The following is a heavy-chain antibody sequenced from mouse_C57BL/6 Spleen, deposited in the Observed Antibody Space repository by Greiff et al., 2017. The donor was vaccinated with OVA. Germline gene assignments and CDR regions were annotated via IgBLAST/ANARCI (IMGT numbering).Heavy chain of an antibody. CDR3: ARDYGSSYRYFDV. Sequence: LQQPGAELVKPGASVKLSCKASGYTFTSYWMHWVKQRPGQGLEWIGMIHPNSGSTNYNEKFKSKATLTVDKSSSTAYMQLSSLTSEDSAVYYCARDYGSSYRYFDVWGTGTTVTVSS. V-gene: IGHV1-64*01. J-gene: IGHJ1*03. CDR1: GYTFTSYW. D-gene: IGHD1-1*01. CDR2: IHPNSGST.